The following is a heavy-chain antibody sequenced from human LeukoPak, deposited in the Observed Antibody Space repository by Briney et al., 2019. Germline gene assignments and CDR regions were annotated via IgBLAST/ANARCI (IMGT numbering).Heavy chain of an antibody. CDR3: GRDFGLTGTKRSFDI. Sequence: GGSLRLSCVASGFTFRSYAMNWVRQAPGKGLEWVSYISGSGSIIYYADSVKGRFTISRDNAKNSLYLQMNSLRAEDTAVYYCGRDFGLTGTKRSFDIWGQGTMVTVSS. D-gene: IGHD1-7*01. CDR1: GFTFRSYA. V-gene: IGHV3-48*04. J-gene: IGHJ3*02. CDR2: ISGSGSII.